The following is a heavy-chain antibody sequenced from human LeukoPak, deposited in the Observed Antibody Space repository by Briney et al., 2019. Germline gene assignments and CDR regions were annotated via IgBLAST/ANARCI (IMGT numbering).Heavy chain of an antibody. V-gene: IGHV3-30*02. CDR2: IRYDGSDK. CDR1: GFTFSSYG. J-gene: IGHJ3*02. D-gene: IGHD5-18*01. CDR3: AKDPRVTSVGLHDAFDI. Sequence: GGSLRLSCAASGFTFSSYGMHWVRQAPGKGLEWVAFIRYDGSDKYYADSVKGRFTISRVNSKNTLYLQMNSLRAEDTAVYYCAKDPRVTSVGLHDAFDIWGQGTMVTVSS.